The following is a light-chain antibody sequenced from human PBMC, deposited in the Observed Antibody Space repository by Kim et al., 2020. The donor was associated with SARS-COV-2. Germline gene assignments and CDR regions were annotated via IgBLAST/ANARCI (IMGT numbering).Light chain of an antibody. Sequence: EVVLTQSPATLSLSPGERATLSCRASQSVNNYLVWYQQKPGQAPRLLIYDASNRATGIPARFSGSGSGTDFTLTITSLEPEDFAVYYCQQRQYWPPLTFGGGTKVDIK. CDR1: QSVNNY. J-gene: IGKJ4*01. CDR2: DAS. V-gene: IGKV3-11*01. CDR3: QQRQYWPPLT.